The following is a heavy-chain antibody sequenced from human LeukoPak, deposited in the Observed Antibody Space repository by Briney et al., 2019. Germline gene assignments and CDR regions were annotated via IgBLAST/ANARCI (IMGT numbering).Heavy chain of an antibody. CDR1: GYTFSDYY. D-gene: IGHD3-10*01. CDR2: INTGNGNT. V-gene: IGHV1-3*03. Sequence: ASVKVSCKASGYTFSDYYIHWVRQAPGQGLEWMGWINTGNGNTKYSQEFQGRVTITRDTSASTAYMELSSLRSEDMAVYYCARGARFRSYGSGTYYTSLPFDPWGQGTLVTVSS. J-gene: IGHJ5*02. CDR3: ARGARFRSYGSGTYYTSLPFDP.